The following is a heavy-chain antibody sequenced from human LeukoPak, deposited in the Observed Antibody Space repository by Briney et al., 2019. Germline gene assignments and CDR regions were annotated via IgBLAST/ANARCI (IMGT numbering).Heavy chain of an antibody. D-gene: IGHD1-14*01. CDR1: GFTFGGYG. J-gene: IGHJ4*02. CDR3: PRYNNVHFDF. Sequence: GGSLRLSCAGSGFTFGGYGMHWFRQTPGKGLEWVAVIAYDGSRAFYADSVKGRFTISRDNSKNTMSVQMDDLRAEDTAVYYCPRYNNVHFDFWGRGTLVSVSS. CDR2: IAYDGSRA. V-gene: IGHV3-33*01.